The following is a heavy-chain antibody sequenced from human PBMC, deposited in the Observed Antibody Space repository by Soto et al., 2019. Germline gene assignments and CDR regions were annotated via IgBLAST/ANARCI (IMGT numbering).Heavy chain of an antibody. CDR1: GSTFSSYA. Sequence: GASVKVSSKASGSTFSSYAISWVRQAPGQGLEWMGGIIPIFGTANYAQKFQGRVTITADKSTDTAYMELSSLRSEDTAVYYCATSPVDIVAPARFDSWGQGTLVTVSS. V-gene: IGHV1-69*06. J-gene: IGHJ5*01. CDR3: ATSPVDIVAPARFDS. CDR2: IIPIFGTA. D-gene: IGHD5-12*01.